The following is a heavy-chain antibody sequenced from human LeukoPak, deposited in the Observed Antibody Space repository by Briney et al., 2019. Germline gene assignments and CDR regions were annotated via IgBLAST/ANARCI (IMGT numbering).Heavy chain of an antibody. CDR1: GFTFSSYT. J-gene: IGHJ4*02. CDR2: ISSSSSYI. CDR3: AREGYYCSGGSCLLWRGEFDY. D-gene: IGHD2-15*01. Sequence: PGGSLRLSCAASGFTFSSYTMNWVRQAPGKGLEWVSSISSSSSYIYYADSVKGRFTISRDNAKNSLYLQMNSLRAEDTAVYYCAREGYYCSGGSCLLWRGEFDYWGQGTLVTVSS. V-gene: IGHV3-21*01.